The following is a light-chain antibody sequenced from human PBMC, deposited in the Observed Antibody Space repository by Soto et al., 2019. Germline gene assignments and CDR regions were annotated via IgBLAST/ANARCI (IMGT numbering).Light chain of an antibody. Sequence: QSALTQPASVSGSPGQSITISCTGTSSDVGSYNHVSWYQQHPGKAPKLMIYEGSKRPSGVSNRFSGSKSGNTASLTISGLQAEDEADYYCFSYAGSSTDVVFGGGTKLTVL. CDR3: FSYAGSSTDVV. CDR1: SSDVGSYNH. V-gene: IGLV2-23*01. J-gene: IGLJ2*01. CDR2: EGS.